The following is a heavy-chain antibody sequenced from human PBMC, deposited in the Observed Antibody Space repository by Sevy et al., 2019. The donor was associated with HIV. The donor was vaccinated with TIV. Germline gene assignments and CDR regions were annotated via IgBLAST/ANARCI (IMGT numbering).Heavy chain of an antibody. D-gene: IGHD2-15*01. J-gene: IGHJ3*02. CDR2: IIPIFGTA. V-gene: IGHV1-69*13. CDR3: ARDCSGGSCYRGPRDAFDI. CDR1: GGTFSSYA. Sequence: ASVKVSCKASGGTFSSYAISWVRQAPGQGLEWMGGIIPIFGTANYAQKFQGRVTITADESTSTAYMELSSLRSEDTAVYYCARDCSGGSCYRGPRDAFDIWGQGTMVTVSS.